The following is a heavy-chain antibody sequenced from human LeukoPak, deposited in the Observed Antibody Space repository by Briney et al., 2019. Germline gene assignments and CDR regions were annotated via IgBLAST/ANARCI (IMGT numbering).Heavy chain of an antibody. CDR2: IYYSGST. D-gene: IGHD3-3*01. J-gene: IGHJ5*02. V-gene: IGHV4-59*12. Sequence: SETLSFTCTVTGGSISSYYWSWIRQPPGKGLEWIGYIYYSGSTNYNPSLKSRVTISADTSKNQFSLKVKSVTAADTAVYYCAKNGQSGFSFDPWGQGTLVTVSS. CDR1: GGSISSYY. CDR3: AKNGQSGFSFDP.